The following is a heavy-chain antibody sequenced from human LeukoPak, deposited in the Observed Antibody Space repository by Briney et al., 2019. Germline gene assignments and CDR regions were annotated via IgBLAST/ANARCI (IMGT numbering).Heavy chain of an antibody. CDR3: ARAGDSSGYSDY. V-gene: IGHV4-34*01. Sequence: SETLSLTCAVYGGSFSGYYWSWIRQPPGKGLEWIGEINHSGRTNYNPSLKSRVTISVDTSKNQFSLKLSSVTAADTAVYYCARAGDSSGYSDYWGQGILVTVSS. CDR1: GGSFSGYY. J-gene: IGHJ4*02. D-gene: IGHD3-22*01. CDR2: INHSGRT.